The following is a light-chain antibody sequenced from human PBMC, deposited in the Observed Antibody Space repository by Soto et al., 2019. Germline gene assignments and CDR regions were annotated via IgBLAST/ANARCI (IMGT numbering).Light chain of an antibody. Sequence: QSVLTQPASVSGSPGQSITIPCSGRSSDLGGLNYVSWYQQHPGKVPKLIIYKVDNRPSGISDRFSASKSGNTASLTISGLQAEDEAHYYCSSYTTSSTYVFGSGTKVTVL. CDR2: KVD. CDR1: SSDLGGLNY. V-gene: IGLV2-14*01. J-gene: IGLJ1*01. CDR3: SSYTTSSTYV.